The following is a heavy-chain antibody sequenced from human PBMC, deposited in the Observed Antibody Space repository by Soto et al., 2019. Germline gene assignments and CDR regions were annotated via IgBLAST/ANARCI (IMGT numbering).Heavy chain of an antibody. CDR2: ISGSGAST. J-gene: IGHJ6*03. V-gene: IGHV3-23*01. CDR3: AKGAYFGEIEYYYYMDV. CDR1: GFIFSDCA. D-gene: IGHD3-10*01. Sequence: EVQLLESGGGMVQPGGSLSLSCAASGFIFSDCAMIWVRQAPGKGLEWVSAISGSGASTFYADSVKGRFTISRDNSQNTLYLQMSSLRAEDTAVYYCAKGAYFGEIEYYYYMDVWGNGTTVNVSS.